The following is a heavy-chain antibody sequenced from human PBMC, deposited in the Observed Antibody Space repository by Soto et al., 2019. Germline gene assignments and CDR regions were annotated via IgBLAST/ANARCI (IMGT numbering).Heavy chain of an antibody. CDR1: GFTFNNSG. J-gene: IGHJ4*02. V-gene: IGHV3-9*01. Sequence: GGSLRLSCRVSGFTFNNSGMHWVRQAPGKGLEWVSGISWNSGSIGYADSVKGRFTISRDNAKNSLYLQMNSLRAEDTALYYCAKDRVAVTATYSYYFDYWGQGTLVTVSS. CDR3: AKDRVAVTATYSYYFDY. D-gene: IGHD6-19*01. CDR2: ISWNSGSI.